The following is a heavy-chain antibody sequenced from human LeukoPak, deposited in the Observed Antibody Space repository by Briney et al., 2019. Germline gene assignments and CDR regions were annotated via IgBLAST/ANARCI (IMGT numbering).Heavy chain of an antibody. CDR1: GYTFTGYW. J-gene: IGHJ4*02. CDR3: ARGRGATVITNFDY. V-gene: IGHV5-51*01. CDR2: ISPGDSDT. Sequence: GESLKISCKSSGYTFTGYWIGWVRQMLGKGLEWMGIISPGDSDTRYSPSFQGQVTMSADKSINTAYLQWGSLKASDTAMYYCARGRGATVITNFDYWGQGTLVSVSS. D-gene: IGHD4-23*01.